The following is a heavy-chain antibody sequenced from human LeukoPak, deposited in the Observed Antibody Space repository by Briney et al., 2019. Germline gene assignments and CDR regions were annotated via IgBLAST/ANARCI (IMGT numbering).Heavy chain of an antibody. J-gene: IGHJ4*02. CDR2: IYSSGST. V-gene: IGHV4-4*07. CDR3: ARTWSYYFDY. CDR1: GGSISSYY. D-gene: IGHD1-26*01. Sequence: SETLSLTCTVSGGSISSYYWSWIRQPAGKGLEWIGRIYSSGSTNYNPSLKSRVTMSVDTSKNQFSLKVTSVTAADTAVYYCARTWSYYFDYWGQGTLVTVSS.